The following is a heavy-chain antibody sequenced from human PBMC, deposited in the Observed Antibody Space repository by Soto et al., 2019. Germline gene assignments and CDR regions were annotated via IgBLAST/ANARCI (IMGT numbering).Heavy chain of an antibody. CDR1: GSTLTGNS. J-gene: IGHJ6*02. CDR2: FSPNSGRT. V-gene: IGHV1-46*03. Sequence: QVQLVQSGAEVKKPGASVKVSCKASGSTLTGNSIHWVRQAPGQGLEWMGRFSPNSGRTTYAQNLQGRVTMTSDTSTGTVYMELSSLKSEDTAVYYCAYTHGAYSFYGLDVWGQGTTVTVSS. D-gene: IGHD4-17*01. CDR3: AYTHGAYSFYGLDV.